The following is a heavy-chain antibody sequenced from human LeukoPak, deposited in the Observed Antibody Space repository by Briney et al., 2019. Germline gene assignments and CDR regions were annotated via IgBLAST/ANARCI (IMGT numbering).Heavy chain of an antibody. D-gene: IGHD2-2*01. Sequence: GGSLRLSCAASGFTFSSYWMHWVRQAPGKGLVWVSRINSDGSSTSYADSVKGRFTISRDNAKNTLYLQMNSLRAEDTAVYYCARVVGYYYMDVWGKGTTVTVSS. CDR3: ARVVGYYYMDV. CDR2: INSDGSST. CDR1: GFTFSSYW. V-gene: IGHV3-74*01. J-gene: IGHJ6*03.